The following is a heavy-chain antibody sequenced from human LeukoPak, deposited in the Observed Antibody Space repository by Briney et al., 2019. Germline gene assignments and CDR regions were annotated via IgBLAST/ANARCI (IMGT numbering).Heavy chain of an antibody. CDR2: ISAYNGNT. CDR3: ARDFLDYYDSSGHFDY. CDR1: GYTFTSYG. D-gene: IGHD3-22*01. V-gene: IGHV1-18*01. Sequence: GASVKVSCTASGYTFTSYGISWVRQAPGQGLEWMGWISAYNGNTNYAQKLQCRVTMTTDTSTSTAYMELSRLRSEDTAVYYCARDFLDYYDSSGHFDYWGQGTLVTVSS. J-gene: IGHJ4*02.